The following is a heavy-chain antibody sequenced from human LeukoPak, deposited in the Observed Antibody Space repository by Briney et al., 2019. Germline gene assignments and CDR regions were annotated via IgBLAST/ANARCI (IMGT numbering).Heavy chain of an antibody. D-gene: IGHD1-1*01. V-gene: IGHV1-2*02. CDR1: GCTLPQYR. J-gene: IGHJ4*02. Sequence: ASVHVSCQPSGCTLPQYRLHWVRQAHGQWIEWRGWVTTDSGATKYQQNFQGRGTMTRYTSISTVYMKLRRLTADDTAVYHCARANWYSDYWGQGTLVTVSS. CDR2: VTTDSGAT. CDR3: ARANWYSDY.